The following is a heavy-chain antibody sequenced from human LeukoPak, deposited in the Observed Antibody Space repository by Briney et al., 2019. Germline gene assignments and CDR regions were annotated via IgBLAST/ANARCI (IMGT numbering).Heavy chain of an antibody. D-gene: IGHD2-2*02. CDR3: ARFPEIPEFAEYGMDV. Sequence: PSETLSLTCTVSGGSISSGSYYWSWIRQPAGKGLEWIGRIYTSGSANYNPSLKSRVTISVDTSKNQFSLKLSSVTAADTAVYYCARFPEIPEFAEYGMDVWGQGTTVTVSS. CDR1: GGSISSGSYY. V-gene: IGHV4-61*02. J-gene: IGHJ6*02. CDR2: IYTSGSA.